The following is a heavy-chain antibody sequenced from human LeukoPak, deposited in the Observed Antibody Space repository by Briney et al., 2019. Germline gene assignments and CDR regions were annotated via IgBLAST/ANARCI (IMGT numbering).Heavy chain of an antibody. CDR3: ARDLGYYYDSSGYFHY. CDR1: GFTFSNYG. D-gene: IGHD3-22*01. Sequence: GGSLRLSCTASGFTFSNYGMHWVRQAPGKGLEWVAVVSRDGRTKYYGDSVQGRFTISRDNAKNSLYLQMNSLRAEDTAVYYCARDLGYYYDSSGYFHYWGQGTLVTVSS. J-gene: IGHJ4*02. V-gene: IGHV3-30*03. CDR2: VSRDGRTK.